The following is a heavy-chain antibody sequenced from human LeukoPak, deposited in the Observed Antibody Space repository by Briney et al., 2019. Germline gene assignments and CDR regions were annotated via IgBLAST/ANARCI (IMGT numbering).Heavy chain of an antibody. CDR2: IKSKTDGGTT. D-gene: IGHD5-18*01. CDR1: GFTFSNAW. V-gene: IGHV3-15*01. J-gene: IGHJ4*02. CDR3: AKVGSYGYRAAFDY. Sequence: GGSLRLSCAASGFTFSNAWMSWVRQAPGKGLEWVGRIKSKTDGGTTDYAAPVKGRFTISRDDSKNTLYLQMNSLRAEDTAVYYCAKVGSYGYRAAFDYWGQGTLVTVSS.